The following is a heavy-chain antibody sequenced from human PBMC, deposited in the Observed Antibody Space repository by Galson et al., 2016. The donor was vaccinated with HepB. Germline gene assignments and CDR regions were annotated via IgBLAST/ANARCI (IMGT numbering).Heavy chain of an antibody. CDR2: ISYDGSIK. Sequence: SLRLSCAASGFPFNSYATHWVRQAPGKGLEFVAVISYDGSIKLYAESVKGRFTVSRDNSKNTLYLQMSNLRPEDTAVYYCARVTTVAGKNAWGQGTLVTVSS. D-gene: IGHD6-19*01. J-gene: IGHJ5*02. V-gene: IGHV3-30-3*01. CDR1: GFPFNSYA. CDR3: ARVTTVAGKNA.